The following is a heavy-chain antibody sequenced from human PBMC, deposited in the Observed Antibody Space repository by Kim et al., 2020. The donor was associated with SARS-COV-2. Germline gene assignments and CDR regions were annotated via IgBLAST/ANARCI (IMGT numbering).Heavy chain of an antibody. V-gene: IGHV4-39*01. D-gene: IGHD3-3*01. J-gene: IGHJ4*02. Sequence: YSGSSPYNPSLKGRVSISRDTSKNQFSLRLYPVTAADTAVYYCTRSHGVYWGQGTLVTVSS. CDR3: TRSHGVY. CDR2: YSGSS.